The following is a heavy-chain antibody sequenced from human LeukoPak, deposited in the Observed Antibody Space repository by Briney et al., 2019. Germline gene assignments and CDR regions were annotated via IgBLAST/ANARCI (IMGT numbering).Heavy chain of an antibody. J-gene: IGHJ3*02. Sequence: GGSLRLSCAVSGFSVSSFGMSWVRQAPGKGLGWVSSISSSSSYIYYADSVKGRFTISRDNAKTSLYLQMNSLRADDTAVYYCARTRWELFGAFDIWGQGTMVTVSS. D-gene: IGHD1-26*01. CDR1: GFSVSSFG. V-gene: IGHV3-21*01. CDR3: ARTRWELFGAFDI. CDR2: ISSSSSYI.